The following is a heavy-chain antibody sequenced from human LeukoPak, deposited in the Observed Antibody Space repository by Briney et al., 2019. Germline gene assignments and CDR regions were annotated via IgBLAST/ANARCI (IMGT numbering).Heavy chain of an antibody. CDR2: MNPNSGIT. CDR1: GYTFISYD. J-gene: IGHJ4*02. D-gene: IGHD3-22*01. Sequence: ASVKVSCKASGYTFISYDINWVRQATGQGLEWMGWMNPNSGITGYAQKFQGRVSMTRNTSISTAYLELSSLRSKDTAVYYCARGLYYYESNGRTTYDYWGQGTLVTVSS. V-gene: IGHV1-8*01. CDR3: ARGLYYYESNGRTTYDY.